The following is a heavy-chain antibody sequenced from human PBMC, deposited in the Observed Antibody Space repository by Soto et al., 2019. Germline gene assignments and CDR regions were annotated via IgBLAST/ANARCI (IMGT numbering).Heavy chain of an antibody. CDR1: GDSVSSNSAA. V-gene: IGHV6-1*01. D-gene: IGHD3-22*01. CDR2: TYYRSKWYN. Sequence: PSQTLSLTCAISGDSVSSNSAAWNWIRQSPSRGLEWLGRTYYRSKWYNDYAVSVKSRITINPDTSKNQFSLQLNSVTPEDTAVYYCARGWYYDSSGYADYYYYYGMDVWGQGTTVTVSS. CDR3: ARGWYYDSSGYADYYYYYGMDV. J-gene: IGHJ6*02.